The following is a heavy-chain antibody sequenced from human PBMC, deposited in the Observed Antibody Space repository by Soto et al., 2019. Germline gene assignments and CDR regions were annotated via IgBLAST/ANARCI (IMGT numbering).Heavy chain of an antibody. V-gene: IGHV1-3*01. J-gene: IGHJ4*02. CDR3: ARDGGITIFGVVIPSDFDY. Sequence: ASVKVSCETSGYTFTSYAMHWVRQAPGQRLEWMGWINAGNGNTKYSQKFQGRVTITRDTSASTAYMELSSLRSEDTAVYYCARDGGITIFGVVIPSDFDYWGQGTLVTVSS. CDR2: INAGNGNT. D-gene: IGHD3-3*01. CDR1: GYTFTSYA.